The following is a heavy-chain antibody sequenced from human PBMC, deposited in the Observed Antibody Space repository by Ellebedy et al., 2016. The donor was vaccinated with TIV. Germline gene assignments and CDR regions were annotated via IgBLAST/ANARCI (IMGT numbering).Heavy chain of an antibody. CDR1: GFSLTPSSEA. V-gene: IGHV2-5*02. CDR3: AHRRNGMFDY. D-gene: IGHD1-14*01. Sequence: SGPTLVKPTQTLTLTCTFSGFSLTPSSEAVGWIRQPPGKALEWLALIDWADDERFTPSLRTRLSITKDTSKNQVVLTMTNMDPVDTATFYCAHRRNGMFDYWGQGTLVTVSS. CDR2: IDWADDE. J-gene: IGHJ4*02.